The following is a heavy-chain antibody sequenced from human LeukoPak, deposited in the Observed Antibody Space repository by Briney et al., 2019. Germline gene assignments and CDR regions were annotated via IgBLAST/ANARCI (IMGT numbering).Heavy chain of an antibody. Sequence: GESLKISCKGSGYSFTSYWISWVRQMPGKGLERMGRIDPSDSYTNYSPSFQGHVTISADKSISTAYLQWSSLKASDTAMYYCARQGGGSSDFDYWGQGTLVTVSS. D-gene: IGHD2-15*01. V-gene: IGHV5-10-1*01. CDR1: GYSFTSYW. J-gene: IGHJ4*02. CDR3: ARQGGGSSDFDY. CDR2: IDPSDSYT.